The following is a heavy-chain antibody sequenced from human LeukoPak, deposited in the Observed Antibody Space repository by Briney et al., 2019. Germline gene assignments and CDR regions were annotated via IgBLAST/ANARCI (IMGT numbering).Heavy chain of an antibody. CDR1: GYTFTGYY. D-gene: IGHD3-22*01. Sequence: ASVKVSCKASGYTFTGYYMHWVRQAPGQGLEWMGWINPNSGGTNYAQKFQGRVTMTRDTSISTAYMELSRLRSDDTAVYYCAGGVVVIKDYYYYYGMDVWGQGTTVTVSS. V-gene: IGHV1-2*02. CDR2: INPNSGGT. J-gene: IGHJ6*02. CDR3: AGGVVVIKDYYYYYGMDV.